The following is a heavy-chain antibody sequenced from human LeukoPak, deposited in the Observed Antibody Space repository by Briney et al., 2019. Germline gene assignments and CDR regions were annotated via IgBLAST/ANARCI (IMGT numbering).Heavy chain of an antibody. Sequence: GGSLRLSCTASGFLFSKCGMHWVRQAPGKGLEWVAVMSSDGNDEYYSDSEQGRFTISRDNSKNTLFLQMDSLRADDTAVYYCAKEGFYWGQGTLVTVSS. CDR3: AKEGFY. CDR1: GFLFSKCG. CDR2: MSSDGNDE. V-gene: IGHV3-30*07. J-gene: IGHJ4*02.